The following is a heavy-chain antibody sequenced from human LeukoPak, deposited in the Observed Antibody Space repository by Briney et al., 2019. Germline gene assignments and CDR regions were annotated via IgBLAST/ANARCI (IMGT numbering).Heavy chain of an antibody. CDR1: GYAFTSYG. CDR2: IIPIFGTA. D-gene: IGHD3-22*01. J-gene: IGHJ3*02. Sequence: SVKVSCKASGYAFTSYGISWVRQAPGQGLEWMGGIIPIFGTANYAQKFQGRVTITADKSTSTAYMELSSLRSEDTAVYYCARVSARYMYYYDSSGYGAFDIWGQGTMVTVSS. CDR3: ARVSARYMYYYDSSGYGAFDI. V-gene: IGHV1-69*06.